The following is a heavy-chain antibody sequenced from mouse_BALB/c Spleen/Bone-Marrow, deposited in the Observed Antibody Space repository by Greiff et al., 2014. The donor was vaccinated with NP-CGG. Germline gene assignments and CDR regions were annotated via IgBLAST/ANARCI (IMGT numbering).Heavy chain of an antibody. Sequence: EVQLVESGPELVKPGASVKISCKTSGYTFTDYTLHWVKQSHGKSLEWIGGVNPSIGGTSYNQKFKGKASLTVNKSSTTAYMELRSLTSEDSAVYYCARGRWYYWGQGTTLTVSS. J-gene: IGHJ2*01. CDR3: ARGRWYY. V-gene: IGHV1-22*01. CDR1: GYTFTDYT. CDR2: VNPSIGGT. D-gene: IGHD2-3*01.